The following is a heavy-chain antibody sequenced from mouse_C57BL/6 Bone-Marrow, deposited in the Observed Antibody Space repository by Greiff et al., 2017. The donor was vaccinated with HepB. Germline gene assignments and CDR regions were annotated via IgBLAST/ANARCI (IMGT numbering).Heavy chain of an antibody. V-gene: IGHV1-39*01. CDR1: GYSFTDYN. D-gene: IGHD1-1*01. CDR2: INPNYGTT. CDR3: ARAHYGSSFWYFDV. J-gene: IGHJ1*03. Sequence: EVQLQQSGPELVKPGASVKISCKASGYSFTDYNMNWVKQSNGKSLEWIGVINPNYGTTSYNQKFKGKATLTGDQSSSTAYMQLNSLTSEDSAVYYCARAHYGSSFWYFDVWGTGTTVTVSS.